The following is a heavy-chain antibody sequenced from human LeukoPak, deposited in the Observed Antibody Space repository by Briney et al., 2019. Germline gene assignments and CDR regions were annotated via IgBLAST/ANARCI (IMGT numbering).Heavy chain of an antibody. CDR3: ARRQYYDSSGYYHAFDI. Sequence: GESLKISCKGSGYSFTSYWIGWVRQMPGKGLEWMGIIYPDDSVTRYSPSFQGQVTISADKSISTAYLQWSSLKASDTAMYYCARRQYYDSSGYYHAFDIWGQGTMVTVSS. J-gene: IGHJ3*02. V-gene: IGHV5-51*01. D-gene: IGHD3-22*01. CDR1: GYSFTSYW. CDR2: IYPDDSVT.